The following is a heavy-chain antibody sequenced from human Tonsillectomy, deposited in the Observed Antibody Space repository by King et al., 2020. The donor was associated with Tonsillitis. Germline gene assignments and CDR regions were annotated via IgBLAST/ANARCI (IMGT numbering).Heavy chain of an antibody. Sequence: VQLVESGAEVKKPGASVKVSCKASGYTFTGYYMHWVRQAPGQGLEWMGWINPNSGGTNYAQKFQGRVTMTRDTSISTAYMELSRLRSDDTAVYYCAGVWQQLDDHYYYGMDVWGQGTTVTVSS. CDR1: GYTFTGYY. CDR2: INPNSGGT. D-gene: IGHD6-13*01. CDR3: AGVWQQLDDHYYYGMDV. V-gene: IGHV1-2*02. J-gene: IGHJ6*02.